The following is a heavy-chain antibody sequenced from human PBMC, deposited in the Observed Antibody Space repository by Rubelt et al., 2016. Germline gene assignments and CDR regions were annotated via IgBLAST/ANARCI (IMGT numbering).Heavy chain of an antibody. CDR2: IYYSGGT. J-gene: IGHJ4*02. CDR3: ARLEIAAAGATIDY. CDR1: GGSISGSSYY. Sequence: QLQLQESGPGLVKPSETLSLTCAVSGGSISGSSYYWGWIRQPPGKGLEWIGSIYYSGGTYYNPSLKSRVTISVDTSKNQFSLKLSSVTAADTAVYYCARLEIAAAGATIDYWGQGTLVTVSS. V-gene: IGHV4-39*01. D-gene: IGHD6-13*01.